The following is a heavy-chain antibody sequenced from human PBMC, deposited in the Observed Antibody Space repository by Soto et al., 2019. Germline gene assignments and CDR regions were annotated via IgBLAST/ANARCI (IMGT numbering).Heavy chain of an antibody. V-gene: IGHV1-18*04. CDR3: ARGYGDYLHDAFDI. J-gene: IGHJ3*02. CDR2: ISAYNGNT. CDR1: GYTFTSYG. Sequence: QVQLVQSGADVKKPGASVNVSCKASGYTFTSYGISWVRQAPGQGLEWMGWISAYNGNTNYAQKLQGRVTMTTDTSSSSAYMGLRSLRSVDTAVYYCARGYGDYLHDAFDIWRQGTMVTVSS. D-gene: IGHD4-17*01.